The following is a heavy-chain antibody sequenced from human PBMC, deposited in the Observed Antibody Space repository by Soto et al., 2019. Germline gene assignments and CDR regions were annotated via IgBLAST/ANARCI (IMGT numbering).Heavy chain of an antibody. CDR2: IYYSGST. J-gene: IGHJ3*02. D-gene: IGHD3-10*01. CDR3: ARVRKYAFDI. CDR1: GGSISSYY. V-gene: IGHV4-59*01. Sequence: PSETLSLTCTVSGGSISSYYWSWIRQPPGKGLEWIGYIYYSGSTNYNPSLKSRATISVDTSKNQFSLKLSSVTAADTAVYYCARVRKYAFDIWGQGTMVTVSS.